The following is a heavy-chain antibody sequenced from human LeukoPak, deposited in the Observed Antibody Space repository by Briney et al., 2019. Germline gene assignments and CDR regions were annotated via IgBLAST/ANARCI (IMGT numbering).Heavy chain of an antibody. D-gene: IGHD5-18*01. J-gene: IGHJ4*02. V-gene: IGHV3-74*01. CDR3: VRHNYGYDY. CDR2: INVDGSVK. CDR1: GFTFSNYW. Sequence: GGSLRLSCAASGFTFSNYWMHWVRQVPGKGLVWVSRINVDGSVKSYADSVKGRFTISRDNAKNTVSLQMNSLRAEDTAVYYCVRHNYGYDYWGQGTPVTVSS.